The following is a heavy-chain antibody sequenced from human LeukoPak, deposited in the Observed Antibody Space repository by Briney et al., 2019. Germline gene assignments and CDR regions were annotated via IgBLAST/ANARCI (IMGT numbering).Heavy chain of an antibody. D-gene: IGHD1-26*01. CDR3: ARGSPYAS. CDR1: GGSISGSSSY. J-gene: IGHJ5*02. V-gene: IGHV4-39*01. Sequence: SETLSLTCTVSGGSISGSSSYWGWIRHPPGEGLDYIGSIHYTGTTYYNPSLNSRVTLSVDTSQNQFSLKLTSVTAADTAVYYCARGSPYASWGQGTLVTVSS. CDR2: IHYTGTT.